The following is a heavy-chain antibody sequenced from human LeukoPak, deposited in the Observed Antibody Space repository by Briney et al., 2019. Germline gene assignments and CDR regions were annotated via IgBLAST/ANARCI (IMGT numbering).Heavy chain of an antibody. D-gene: IGHD3-10*01. CDR3: AGHSWELLYYFDN. V-gene: IGHV3-48*02. CDR1: GFSFTSYS. Sequence: PGGSLRLSCAASGFSFTSYSMNWVRQAPGKGLEWVSFISTTSVTRYYADSVKGRFTISRDNAKNSLFLQMNSLTDEDTAMYYCAGHSWELLYYFDNWGQGSLVTVSS. CDR2: ISTTSVTR. J-gene: IGHJ4*02.